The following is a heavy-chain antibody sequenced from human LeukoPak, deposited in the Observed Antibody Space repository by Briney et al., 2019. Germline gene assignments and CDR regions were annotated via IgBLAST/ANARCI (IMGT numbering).Heavy chain of an antibody. V-gene: IGHV4-59*08. CDR3: ASLVDTAMDTGWYFDL. Sequence: PSETLSLTCTVSGGSISSYYWSWIRQPPGKGLEWIGYIYYSGSTNYNPSLKSRVTISVDTSKNQFSLKLSSVPAADTAVYYCASLVDTAMDTGWYFDLWGRGTLVTVSS. D-gene: IGHD5-18*01. CDR2: IYYSGST. J-gene: IGHJ2*01. CDR1: GGSISSYY.